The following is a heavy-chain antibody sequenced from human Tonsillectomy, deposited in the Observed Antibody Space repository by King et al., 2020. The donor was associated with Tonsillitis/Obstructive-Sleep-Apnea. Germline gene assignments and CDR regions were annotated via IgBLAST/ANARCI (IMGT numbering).Heavy chain of an antibody. CDR3: ARFYYYDSSGYYRNWFDP. V-gene: IGHV2-26*01. CDR1: GFSLSNARMG. Sequence: VTLKESGPVLVKPTETLTLTCTVSGFSLSNARMGVSWIRQPPGKALEWLAHIFSNDEKSYSTSLKSRLTISKDTSKSKVVLTMTNMDPVDTATYYCARFYYYDSSGYYRNWFDPWGQGTLVTVSS. CDR2: IFSNDEK. D-gene: IGHD3-22*01. J-gene: IGHJ5*02.